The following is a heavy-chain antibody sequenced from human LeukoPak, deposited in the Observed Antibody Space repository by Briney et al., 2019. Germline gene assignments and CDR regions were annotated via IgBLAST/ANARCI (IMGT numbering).Heavy chain of an antibody. Sequence: PSDTLSLTCTLSGDSISTYYWSWIRQPPGKGLESIGYIHYSGSTNYNPSLRSRVTISVDTSKNQFSQKLTSATAADTAVYFCARRAINSVMFDYWGQGTLVTVSS. D-gene: IGHD3-16*01. CDR2: IHYSGST. V-gene: IGHV4-59*08. CDR3: ARRAINSVMFDY. CDR1: GDSISTYY. J-gene: IGHJ4*02.